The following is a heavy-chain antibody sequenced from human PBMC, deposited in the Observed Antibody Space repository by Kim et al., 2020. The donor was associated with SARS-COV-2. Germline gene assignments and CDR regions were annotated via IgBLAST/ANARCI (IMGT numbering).Heavy chain of an antibody. CDR1: GFTFDDYA. CDR2: ISWDGGST. J-gene: IGHJ4*02. D-gene: IGHD1-26*01. Sequence: GGSLRLSCAASGFTFDDYAMHWVRQAPGKGLEWVSLISWDGGSTYYADSVKGRFTISRDNSKNSLYLQMNSLRAEDTALYYCAKETLGATTDWGQGTLVTVSS. V-gene: IGHV3-43D*03. CDR3: AKETLGATTD.